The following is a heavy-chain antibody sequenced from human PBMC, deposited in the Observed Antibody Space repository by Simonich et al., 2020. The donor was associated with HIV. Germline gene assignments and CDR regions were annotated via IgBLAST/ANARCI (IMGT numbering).Heavy chain of an antibody. CDR3: AKVSTNYYDSSAYCFDY. CDR1: GFTFSDYY. V-gene: IGHV3-11*01. CDR2: ISSSGTTI. Sequence: VQLVESGGDLVKPGGSLRLSCAASGFTFSDYYMSWIRQAPGKGLEWVSYISSSGTTINYADSVQGRCTISRDNAKNSLYLQRNSLRAEDTAVYYCAKVSTNYYDSSAYCFDYWGQGTLVTVSS. D-gene: IGHD3-22*01. J-gene: IGHJ4*02.